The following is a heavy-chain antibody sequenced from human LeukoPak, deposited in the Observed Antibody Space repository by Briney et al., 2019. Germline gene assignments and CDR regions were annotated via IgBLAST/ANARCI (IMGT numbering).Heavy chain of an antibody. CDR3: ASSRCSSTSCYYYYGMDV. V-gene: IGHV4-39*01. CDR2: IYYSGSI. D-gene: IGHD2-2*01. J-gene: IGHJ6*02. CDR1: GGSISSSRYY. Sequence: PSETLSLTCTVSGGSISSSRYYWGWIRQPPAKGLEWIGSIYYSGSIYYNPSLKSRVTISVDTSKNQFSLKLSSVTAADTAVYYCASSRCSSTSCYYYYGMDVWGQGTTVTVSS.